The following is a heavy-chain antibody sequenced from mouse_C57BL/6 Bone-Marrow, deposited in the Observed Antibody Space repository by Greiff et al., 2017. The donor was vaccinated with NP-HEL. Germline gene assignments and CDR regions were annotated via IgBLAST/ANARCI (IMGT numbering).Heavy chain of an antibody. CDR1: GYTFTSYW. Sequence: QVQLQQPGAELVKPGASVKMSCKASGYTFTSYWITWVKQRPGQGLEWIGDIYPGSGSTNYNEKFKSKATLTVDTSSSTAYMQLSSLTSEDSAVYYCAREGIYSSLFDYWGQGTTLTVSS. J-gene: IGHJ2*01. CDR2: IYPGSGST. V-gene: IGHV1-55*01. D-gene: IGHD2-5*01. CDR3: AREGIYSSLFDY.